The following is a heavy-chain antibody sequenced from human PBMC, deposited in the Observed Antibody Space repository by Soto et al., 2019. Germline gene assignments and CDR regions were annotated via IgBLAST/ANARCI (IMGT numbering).Heavy chain of an antibody. CDR2: IYYTGET. V-gene: IGHV4-31*03. J-gene: IGHJ5*02. CDR1: GLDVSRGGSY. D-gene: IGHD1-26*01. Sequence: QVQLQESGPSLVRPSQTLSLTCSVSGLDVSRGGSYWGWIRQLPAKGLEWIGYIYYTGETFFNPSLERRLSISTETSKNQVSLQLRSVTAADTAVNYCARSVGGAQSQTDHWGQGPLFTVSS. CDR3: ARSVGGAQSQTDH.